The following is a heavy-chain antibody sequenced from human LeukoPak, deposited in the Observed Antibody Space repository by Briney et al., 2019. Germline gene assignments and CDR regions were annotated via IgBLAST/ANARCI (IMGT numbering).Heavy chain of an antibody. V-gene: IGHV3-11*04. D-gene: IGHD1-26*01. CDR2: ISNSGNTI. CDR3: ARAYSETYGLCYYYMDI. Sequence: GGSLRLSCAASGFTFSDYYKSWIRHAPGRGLEWVSYISNSGNTIYYEDSVKGRFTISRDNAKNSLYLQMNSLRAEDTAVYYCARAYSETYGLCYYYMDIWGKGTTVTISS. CDR1: GFTFSDYY. J-gene: IGHJ6*03.